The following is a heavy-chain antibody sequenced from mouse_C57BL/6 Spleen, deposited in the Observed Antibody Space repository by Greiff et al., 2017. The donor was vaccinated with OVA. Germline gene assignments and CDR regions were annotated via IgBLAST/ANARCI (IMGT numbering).Heavy chain of an antibody. CDR2: IWSGGST. CDR3: AREDGNYGCYYAMDY. V-gene: IGHV2-2*01. J-gene: IGHJ4*01. D-gene: IGHD2-1*01. Sequence: VKLQESGPGLVQPSQSLSITCTVSGFSLTSYGVHWVRQSPGQGLEWLGVIWSGGSTAYNAAFISRLSISKDNAKSQVFFKMNKLQADDTAIYYGAREDGNYGCYYAMDYWGQGTSVTVSS. CDR1: GFSLTSYG.